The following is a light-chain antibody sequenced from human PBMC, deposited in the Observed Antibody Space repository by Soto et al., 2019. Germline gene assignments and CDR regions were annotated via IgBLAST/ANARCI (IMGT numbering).Light chain of an antibody. CDR3: QQYNNDFRT. CDR2: DAS. J-gene: IGKJ1*01. V-gene: IGKV1-5*01. CDR1: QSINNW. Sequence: DIQMTQSPYTLSASVGDRVIITCRASQSINNWLAWYQQKPGKAPKLLIYDASSLESGVPSRFSGSGSGTEFTLTISSLQPDDFATYYCQQYNNDFRTFGQGTKVDIK.